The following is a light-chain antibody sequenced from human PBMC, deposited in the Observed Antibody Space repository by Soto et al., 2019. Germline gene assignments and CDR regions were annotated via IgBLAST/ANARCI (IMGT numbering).Light chain of an antibody. CDR3: QQRSNLIT. V-gene: IGKV3-11*01. CDR2: DIA. J-gene: IGKJ5*01. Sequence: EFVLTQSPATLSLSPGERAILSCRASQSVAGSLAWYQQKPGQAPRLLIYDIATRAAAIPARFSGSGSGTDFTLTVSSLEPEDFARYYCQQRSNLITFGQGTRLEIK. CDR1: QSVAGS.